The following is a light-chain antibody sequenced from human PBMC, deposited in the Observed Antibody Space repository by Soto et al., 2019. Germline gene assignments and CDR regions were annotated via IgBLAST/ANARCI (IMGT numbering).Light chain of an antibody. CDR2: FDS. J-gene: IGLJ3*02. CDR1: TSNIGTNF. CDR3: ATWDDSLSGPV. V-gene: IGLV1-47*01. Sequence: QSVLTQPPSASGTPGQRVTISCSGATSNIGTNFVYWYQQFPGTAPKLLLYFDSQRPSGVPDRFSGSRSGTSASLAISGLRPEYEADYHCATWDDSLSGPVFGGGTKLTVL.